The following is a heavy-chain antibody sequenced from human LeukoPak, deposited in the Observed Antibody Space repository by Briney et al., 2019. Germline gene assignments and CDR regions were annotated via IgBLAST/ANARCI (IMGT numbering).Heavy chain of an antibody. CDR2: IKQDGSEK. CDR3: ARDYGAGEDY. Sequence: EGSLRLSCAASGFTFSSYWMSWVRQAPGKGLEWVANIKQDGSEKYYVESVKGRFTISRDNDTNPLYLQMNSLRAEDTAVYYCARDYGAGEDYWGQGTLVTVSS. CDR1: GFTFSSYW. D-gene: IGHD3-10*01. J-gene: IGHJ4*02. V-gene: IGHV3-7*01.